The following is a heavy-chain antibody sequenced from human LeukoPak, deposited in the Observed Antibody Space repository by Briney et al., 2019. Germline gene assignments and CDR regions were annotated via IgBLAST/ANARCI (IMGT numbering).Heavy chain of an antibody. CDR1: GGSVSSGSYY. CDR2: IYYSGST. CDR3: ARDHGVVVAATQDYYYYYGTDV. V-gene: IGHV4-61*01. J-gene: IGHJ6*02. Sequence: PSETLSLACTVSGGSVSSGSYYWSWIRQPPGKGLEWIGYIYYSGSTNYNPSLKSRVTISVDTSKNQFSLKLSSVTAADTAVYYCARDHGVVVAATQDYYYYYGTDVWGQGTTVTVSS. D-gene: IGHD2-15*01.